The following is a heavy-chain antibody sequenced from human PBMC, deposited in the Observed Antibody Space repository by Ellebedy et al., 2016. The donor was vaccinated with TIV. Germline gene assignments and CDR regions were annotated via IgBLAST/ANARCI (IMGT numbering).Heavy chain of an antibody. Sequence: ASVKVSCKASGYTFTSYYMHWVRQAPGQGLEWMGIINPSGGTTSYAQKFQGRVTITADESTSTAYMELSSLRSEDTAVYYCARDRNKYSSRGAFDIWGQGTMVTVSS. CDR3: ARDRNKYSSRGAFDI. CDR1: GYTFTSYY. CDR2: INPSGGTT. D-gene: IGHD6-6*01. J-gene: IGHJ3*02. V-gene: IGHV1-46*01.